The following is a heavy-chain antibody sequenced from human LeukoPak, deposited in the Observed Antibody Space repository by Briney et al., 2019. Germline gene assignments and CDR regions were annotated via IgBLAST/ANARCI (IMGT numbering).Heavy chain of an antibody. Sequence: PGGSLRLSCAASGFTFSSYAMSWVRQAPGKGLEWLSVIGASGGSIYYADSVKGRFTISRDNSKNTLYLQMNSLRAEDTAVYYCAKDQGLIMITFGGNDYWGQGTLVTVSS. CDR3: AKDQGLIMITFGGNDY. J-gene: IGHJ4*02. CDR1: GFTFSSYA. V-gene: IGHV3-23*01. D-gene: IGHD3-16*01. CDR2: IGASGGSI.